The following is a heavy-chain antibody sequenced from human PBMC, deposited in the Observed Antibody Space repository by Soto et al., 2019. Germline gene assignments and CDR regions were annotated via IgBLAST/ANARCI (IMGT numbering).Heavy chain of an antibody. CDR2: ISTTSTYI. Sequence: EVQLVESGGGLVQPGGSLRLSCEASGFTFSSYSMIWVRQAPGKGLEWVSSISTTSTYIYYADSVKGRFTISRDKAKNSLYLLMNIMRAEDTAVYYCAREGYLYNDHISNCADYWGQGTLVSVSS. CDR3: AREGYLYNDHISNCADY. CDR1: GFTFSSYS. D-gene: IGHD2-21*01. J-gene: IGHJ4*02. V-gene: IGHV3-21*01.